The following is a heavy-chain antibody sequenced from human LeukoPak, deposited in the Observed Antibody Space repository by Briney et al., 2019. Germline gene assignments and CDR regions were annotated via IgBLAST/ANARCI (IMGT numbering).Heavy chain of an antibody. CDR2: IIPIFGTA. CDR1: GGTFSSYA. D-gene: IGHD1-14*01. CDR3: ARVDDLRGDTGD. Sequence: SVKVSCKASGGTFSSYAISWVRQAPGQGLEWMRGIIPIFGTANYAQKFQGRVTMTRDTSTSTVYMELSSLRSEDTAVYYCARVDDLRGDTGDWGQGTLVTVSS. V-gene: IGHV1-69*05. J-gene: IGHJ4*02.